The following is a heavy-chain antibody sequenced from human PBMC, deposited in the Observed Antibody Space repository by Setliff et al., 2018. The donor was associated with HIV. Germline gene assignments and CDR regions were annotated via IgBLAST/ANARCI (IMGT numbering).Heavy chain of an antibody. J-gene: IGHJ3*01. D-gene: IGHD1-26*01. V-gene: IGHV4-4*07. Sequence: PSETLSLTCTVSGASISSYYWSWIRQPAGKGLEWIGRIYTSGRTKYNPSLKSRVTMSVDTSKNQFSLNLTSVTAADTAVYYCARDPGIVGATDDHDACDVWGQGTMVTVSS. CDR2: IYTSGRT. CDR3: ARDPGIVGATDDHDACDV. CDR1: GASISSYY.